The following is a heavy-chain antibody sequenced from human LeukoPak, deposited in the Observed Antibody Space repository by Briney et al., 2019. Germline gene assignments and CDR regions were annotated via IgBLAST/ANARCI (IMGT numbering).Heavy chain of an antibody. V-gene: IGHV3-23*01. D-gene: IGHD2-21*01. CDR2: ITSGFTP. CDR3: AKDYSDSRVADVFLEY. Sequence: GGSLRLSCAASGLTFSDYAMSWFRQAPGKGLEYVAGITSGFTPLYADFVKGRFTVSRDNSKGTFHLQMNSLRAEDTAVYFCAKDYSDSRVADVFLEYWGQGTLVTVSS. CDR1: GLTFSDYA. J-gene: IGHJ4*02.